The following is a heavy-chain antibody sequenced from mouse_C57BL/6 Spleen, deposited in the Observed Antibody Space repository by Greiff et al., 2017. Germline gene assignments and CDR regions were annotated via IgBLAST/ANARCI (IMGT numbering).Heavy chain of an antibody. J-gene: IGHJ1*03. CDR1: GYTFTSYW. D-gene: IGHD1-1*01. CDR2: IDPSDSET. Sequence: QVQLQQPGAELVRPGSSVKLSCKASGYTFTSYWMHWVKQRPIQGLEWIGNIDPSDSETHYNQKFKDKATLTVDKSSSTAYMQLSSLTSEDSAVYYSARHYYGSNHWYFDVWGTGTTVTVSS. CDR3: ARHYYGSNHWYFDV. V-gene: IGHV1-52*01.